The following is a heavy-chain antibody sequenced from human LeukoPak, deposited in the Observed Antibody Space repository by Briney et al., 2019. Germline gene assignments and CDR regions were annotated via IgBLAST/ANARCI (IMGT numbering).Heavy chain of an antibody. Sequence: SETLSLTCTVSGGSISSYYWSWIRQPAGKGLEWIGRIYTSGNTNYNPSLKSRVTISVDTSKNQFSLKLSSVTAADTAVYYCARAVVPAASENWFDPWGQGTLVTVSS. D-gene: IGHD2-2*01. CDR1: GGSISSYY. CDR2: IYTSGNT. V-gene: IGHV4-4*07. CDR3: ARAVVPAASENWFDP. J-gene: IGHJ5*02.